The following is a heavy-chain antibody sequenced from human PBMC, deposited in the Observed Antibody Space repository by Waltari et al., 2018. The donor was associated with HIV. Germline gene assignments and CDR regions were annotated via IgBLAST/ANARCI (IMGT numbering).Heavy chain of an antibody. CDR1: GGTVSSSD. Sequence: QVQLVQSGAEVKKPGSSVKVSCKASGGTVSSSDISWVRQAPGQGLEWMGAISPLFGEANDAQKFQGRLTITADESTSTAYMELSSLRSEDTAVYYCARVPDRSGYQLYAMDVWGQGTTVTVS. CDR3: ARVPDRSGYQLYAMDV. J-gene: IGHJ6*02. D-gene: IGHD3-22*01. CDR2: ISPLFGEA. V-gene: IGHV1-69*01.